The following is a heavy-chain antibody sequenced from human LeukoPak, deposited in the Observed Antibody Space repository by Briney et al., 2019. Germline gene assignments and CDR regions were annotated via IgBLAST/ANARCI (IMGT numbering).Heavy chain of an antibody. CDR1: GFTFSSYE. J-gene: IGHJ4*02. D-gene: IGHD3-10*01. CDR2: ISSSGSTI. V-gene: IGHV3-48*03. Sequence: QAGGSLRLSCAASGFTFSSYEMNWVRQAPGKGLEWVSYISSSGSTIYYADSVKGRFTISRDNAKNSLYLQMNSLRAEDTAVYYCARPYDSGSYLYYWGQGTLVTVSS. CDR3: ARPYDSGSYLYY.